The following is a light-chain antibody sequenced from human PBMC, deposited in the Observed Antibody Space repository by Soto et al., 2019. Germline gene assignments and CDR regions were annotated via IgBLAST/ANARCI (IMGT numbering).Light chain of an antibody. CDR1: QGISNY. Sequence: DIQMTQSPSSLSASVGDRVTITCRASQGISNYLAWYQQKTGKVPNLLIYASSTLQSVVPSRFSGSGSGSDFTLTISSLQPEDVATYYCQKYNSALQTFGQGTKVEIK. CDR3: QKYNSALQT. V-gene: IGKV1-27*01. J-gene: IGKJ1*01. CDR2: ASS.